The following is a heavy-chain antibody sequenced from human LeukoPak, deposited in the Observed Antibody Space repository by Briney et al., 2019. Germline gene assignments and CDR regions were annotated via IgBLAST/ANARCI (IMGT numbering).Heavy chain of an antibody. J-gene: IGHJ4*02. Sequence: PGRSLRLSCAASGFTFSSYSMNWVRQAPGKGLEWVSSISSSSSYIYYADSVKGRFTISRDNAKNSLYLQMNSLRAEDTAVYYCARDMVRGVMHFDYWGQGTLVTVSS. CDR2: ISSSSSYI. D-gene: IGHD3-10*01. CDR3: ARDMVRGVMHFDY. CDR1: GFTFSSYS. V-gene: IGHV3-21*01.